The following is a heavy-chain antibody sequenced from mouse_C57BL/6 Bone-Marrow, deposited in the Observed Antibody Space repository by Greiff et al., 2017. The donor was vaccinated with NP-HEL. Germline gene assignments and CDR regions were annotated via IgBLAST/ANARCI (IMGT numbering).Heavy chain of an antibody. J-gene: IGHJ3*01. CDR1: GYTFTSYW. V-gene: IGHV1-64*01. Sequence: QVQLQQPGAELVKPGASVKLSCKASGYTFTSYWMPWVKQRPGQGLEWIGMIHPNSGSTNYNEKFKSKATLTVDNSSSTAYMQLSSLTSEDSAVYYSARGYYDYVSPWFAYWGQGTLVTVSA. CDR3: ARGYYDYVSPWFAY. CDR2: IHPNSGST. D-gene: IGHD2-4*01.